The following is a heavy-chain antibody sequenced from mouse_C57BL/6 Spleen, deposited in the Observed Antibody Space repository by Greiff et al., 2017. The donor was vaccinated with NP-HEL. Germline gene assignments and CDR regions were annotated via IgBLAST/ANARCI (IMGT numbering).Heavy chain of an antibody. CDR3: ARGSTGTFDY. CDR1: GYTFTNYW. Sequence: LVESGAELVRPGTSVKMSCKASGYTFTNYWIGWAKQRPGHGLEWIGDIYPGGGYTNYNEKFKGKATLTADKSSSTAYMQFSSLTSEDSAIYYCARGSTGTFDYWGQGTTLTVSS. V-gene: IGHV1-63*01. CDR2: IYPGGGYT. D-gene: IGHD4-1*02. J-gene: IGHJ2*01.